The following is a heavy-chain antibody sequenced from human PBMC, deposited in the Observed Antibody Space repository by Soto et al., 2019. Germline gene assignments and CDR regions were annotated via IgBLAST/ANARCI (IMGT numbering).Heavy chain of an antibody. Sequence: QITLKESGPTLVKPTQTLTLTCTFSGFSLSTGGMGVGWIRQPRGKALEWLALIYWDGDRHYRPSLMSTLTFAKDTSKNQVVVTMTNMDPVDTATYYCVHSRCGGDCLQSYSSHYYYGMDIWGQGTTVTVSS. CDR3: VHSRCGGDCLQSYSSHYYYGMDI. V-gene: IGHV2-5*02. D-gene: IGHD2-21*02. J-gene: IGHJ6*02. CDR2: IYWDGDR. CDR1: GFSLSTGGMG.